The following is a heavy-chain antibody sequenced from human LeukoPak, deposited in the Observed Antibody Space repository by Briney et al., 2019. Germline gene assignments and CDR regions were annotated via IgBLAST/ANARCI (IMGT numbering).Heavy chain of an antibody. Sequence: GGSLRLSCAASGFAFSGSAMHWVRQASGKGLEWVGRIRSKAYSYATTYTASVKGRFIISRDDSKNTAYLEMNSLKTEDTAVYHCTTGAVDTAMVLFYWGQGTLVTVSS. J-gene: IGHJ4*02. V-gene: IGHV3-73*01. CDR2: IRSKAYSYAT. D-gene: IGHD5-18*01. CDR3: TTGAVDTAMVLFY. CDR1: GFAFSGSA.